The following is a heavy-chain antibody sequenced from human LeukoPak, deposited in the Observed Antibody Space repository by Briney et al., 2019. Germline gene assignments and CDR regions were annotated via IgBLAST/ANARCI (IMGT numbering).Heavy chain of an antibody. D-gene: IGHD6-13*01. Sequence: GGSLRLSCAASGFTFSTYGMHWVRQAPGKGLEWVAVISHDGDNKYYADSVKGRFTISRDNSKKTMYLQMNSLTAEDTAVYYCAKDRGSSWTFVDYWGQGTLVTVSS. CDR2: ISHDGDNK. V-gene: IGHV3-30*18. J-gene: IGHJ4*02. CDR1: GFTFSTYG. CDR3: AKDRGSSWTFVDY.